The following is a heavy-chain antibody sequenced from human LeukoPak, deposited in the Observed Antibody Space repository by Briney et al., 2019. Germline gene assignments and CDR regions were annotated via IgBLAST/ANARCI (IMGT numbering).Heavy chain of an antibody. D-gene: IGHD3-22*01. CDR1: GFTFSNSW. Sequence: GGSLRLSCAASGFTFSNSWMTWVRQAPGKGLEWVANIKHDGSEEYYVDSVKGRFTISRDNAKKSLYLQMNSLRAEDTAVYYCARDWYYYDSSGYYLPDADAFDIWGQGTMVTVSS. V-gene: IGHV3-7*01. CDR3: ARDWYYYDSSGYYLPDADAFDI. CDR2: IKHDGSEE. J-gene: IGHJ3*02.